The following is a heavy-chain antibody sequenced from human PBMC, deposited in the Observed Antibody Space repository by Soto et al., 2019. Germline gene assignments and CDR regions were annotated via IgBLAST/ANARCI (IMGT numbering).Heavy chain of an antibody. V-gene: IGHV3-13*01. CDR3: ARASAGLDY. D-gene: IGHD1-1*01. CDR2: IGTAGDT. Sequence: GGSLRLSCAASGFTSSSHDMHWVRQPTGKGLEWVAAIGTAGDTYYPGSVKGRFTISRENAKNSLYLQMNSLRAEDTAVYYCARASAGLDYWGQGTLVTVSS. J-gene: IGHJ4*02. CDR1: GFTSSSHD.